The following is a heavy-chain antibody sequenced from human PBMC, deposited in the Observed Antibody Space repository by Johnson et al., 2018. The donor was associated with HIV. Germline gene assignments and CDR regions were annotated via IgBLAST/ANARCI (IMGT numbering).Heavy chain of an antibody. D-gene: IGHD2-15*01. CDR2: INSDGSNT. Sequence: VQLVESGGGLVQPGGSLRLSCAASGFTFSSYWMHWVRQAPGKGLVWVSRINSDGSNTTYTDSVKGRFTISRDNAKNTLYLQMNSLRAEDTAVYYCARGGYCRGGSCYPYDAFDIWGQGTMVTVSS. V-gene: IGHV3-74*02. J-gene: IGHJ3*02. CDR1: GFTFSSYW. CDR3: ARGGYCRGGSCYPYDAFDI.